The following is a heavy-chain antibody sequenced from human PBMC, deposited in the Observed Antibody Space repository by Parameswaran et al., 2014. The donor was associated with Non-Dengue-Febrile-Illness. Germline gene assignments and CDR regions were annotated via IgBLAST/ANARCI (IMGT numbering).Heavy chain of an antibody. Sequence: RWIRQPPGKGLEWIGEINHSGSTNYNPSLKSRVTISVDTSKNQFSLKLSSVTAADTAVYYCARGLRDYWGQGTLVTVSS. J-gene: IGHJ4*02. CDR3: ARGLRDY. V-gene: IGHV4-34*01. CDR2: INHSGST.